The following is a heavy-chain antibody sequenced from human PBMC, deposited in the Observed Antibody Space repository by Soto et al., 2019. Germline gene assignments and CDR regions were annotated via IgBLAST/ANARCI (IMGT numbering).Heavy chain of an antibody. CDR2: FWWNDDK. J-gene: IGHJ6*03. D-gene: IGHD2-21*01. CDR1: GFSLTTSGVG. CDR3: AHTDSPGGQFYYMDV. Sequence: QITLKESGPALVKPTQTLTLTYTFSGFSLTTSGVGVAWIRQPPGKALEWLALFWWNDDKRYSPSLGSRLTISKDTSKSQVVLTMTNLDPVDTATYYCAHTDSPGGQFYYMDVWGRGTTVTVSS. V-gene: IGHV2-5*01.